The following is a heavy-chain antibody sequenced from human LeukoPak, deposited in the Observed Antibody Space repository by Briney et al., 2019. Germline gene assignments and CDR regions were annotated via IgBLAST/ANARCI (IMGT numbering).Heavy chain of an antibody. Sequence: GGCLRLSCVPSGFIFSTHWIKWVRQAPGKVLEWVAIIKGDGTETLYADSVKGRFTISRDNTKSSLYLQINSLRAEETAVYYCVGGGGWLPDFWGQGVLVTVSS. V-gene: IGHV3-7*01. J-gene: IGHJ4*02. D-gene: IGHD6-19*01. CDR3: VGGGGWLPDF. CDR1: GFIFSTHW. CDR2: IKGDGTET.